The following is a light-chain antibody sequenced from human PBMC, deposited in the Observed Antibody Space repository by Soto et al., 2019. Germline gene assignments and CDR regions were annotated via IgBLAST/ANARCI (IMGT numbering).Light chain of an antibody. CDR1: GVNSNF. CDR2: GAS. Sequence: GVNSNFLARYQQKPGQAPRLLIYGASSRATGIPDRFRGSGTGTVFALLLSRFPAQDFGVYYRQDSHLWRREIGRGTRLDIK. J-gene: IGKJ5*01. V-gene: IGKV3-20*01. CDR3: QDSHLWRRE.